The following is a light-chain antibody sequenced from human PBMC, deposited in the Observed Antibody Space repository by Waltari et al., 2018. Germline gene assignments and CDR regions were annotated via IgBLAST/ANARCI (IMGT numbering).Light chain of an antibody. CDR2: EGT. CDR1: TSDIGNHDY. CDR3: AVWDDSLSGRV. Sequence: QSALTQPASVSGSPGQSITISCTGTTSDIGNHDYVSWYQQHPGKAPKLLIYEGTNRPSGVSTRFSGSKSGSTASLTISGLRSEDEADYYCAVWDDSLSGRVFGGGTKVTVL. J-gene: IGLJ3*02. V-gene: IGLV2-14*01.